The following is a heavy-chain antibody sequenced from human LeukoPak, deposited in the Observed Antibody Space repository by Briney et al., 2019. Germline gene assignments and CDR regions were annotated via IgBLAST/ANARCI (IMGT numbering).Heavy chain of an antibody. CDR1: GFAFSSYG. J-gene: IGHJ4*02. V-gene: IGHV3-30*02. D-gene: IGHD1-26*01. CDR2: IRYDGSNK. Sequence: QTGGSLRLSCAASGFAFSSYGMHWVRQAPGKGLEWVAFIRYDGSNKYYADSVKGRFTISRDNSKNTLYLQMNSLRAEDTAVYYCAKDRGSYDQYFDYWGQGTLVTVSS. CDR3: AKDRGSYDQYFDY.